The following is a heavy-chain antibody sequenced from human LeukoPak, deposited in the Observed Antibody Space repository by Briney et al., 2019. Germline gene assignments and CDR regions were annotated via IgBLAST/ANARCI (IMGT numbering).Heavy chain of an antibody. D-gene: IGHD6-19*01. Sequence: KPSETLSLTCTVSGGSISSYYWGWIRQPPGKGLEWIGSIYYSGSTYYNPSLKSRVTISVDTSKNQFSLKLSSVTAADTAVYYCAIEWKQWLAPQGWFDPWGQGTLVTVSS. CDR1: GGSISSYY. J-gene: IGHJ5*02. CDR3: AIEWKQWLAPQGWFDP. CDR2: IYYSGST. V-gene: IGHV4-39*01.